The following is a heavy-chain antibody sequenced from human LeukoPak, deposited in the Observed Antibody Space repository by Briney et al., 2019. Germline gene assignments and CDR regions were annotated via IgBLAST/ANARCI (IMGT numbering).Heavy chain of an antibody. J-gene: IGHJ3*02. CDR3: ARATITMAVGVPADAFDI. V-gene: IGHV4-30-4*08. D-gene: IGHD5-24*01. CDR1: GGSIRRGDYY. CDR2: IYYSGNT. Sequence: SQTLSLTCTVSGGSIRRGDYYWSWLRQPPGKGLEWIGYIYYSGNTYYNPSLKSRVTISVDTSKKQFSLEMSSVTAADAAVYYCARATITMAVGVPADAFDIWGQGTVVTVSS.